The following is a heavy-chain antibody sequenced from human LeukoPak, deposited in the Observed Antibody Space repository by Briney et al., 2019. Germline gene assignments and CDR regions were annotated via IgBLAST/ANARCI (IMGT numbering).Heavy chain of an antibody. Sequence: PGGSLRLSCAASRFTFSTYWMHWVRQAPGKGLVWVSRINSDGSSTGYADSVKGRFTISRDNAKNTLYLQMNSLRAEDTAVYYCAKDRDGDGWDYYYYMDVWGKGTTVTISS. J-gene: IGHJ6*03. CDR2: INSDGSST. CDR1: RFTFSTYW. V-gene: IGHV3-74*01. CDR3: AKDRDGDGWDYYYYMDV. D-gene: IGHD5-24*01.